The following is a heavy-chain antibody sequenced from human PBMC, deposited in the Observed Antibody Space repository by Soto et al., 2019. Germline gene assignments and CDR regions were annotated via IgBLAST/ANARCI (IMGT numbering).Heavy chain of an antibody. Sequence: ASVKVSCKASGYTFTSYCMYWVRQAPGQGLEWMGIINPSGGSTSYAQKFQGRVTMTRDTSTSTVHMELSSLRSEDTAVYYCAREYLKSSYCSGGSCYSYYYYGMDVWGQGTTVTVSS. V-gene: IGHV1-46*01. CDR3: AREYLKSSYCSGGSCYSYYYYGMDV. CDR2: INPSGGST. D-gene: IGHD2-15*01. J-gene: IGHJ6*02. CDR1: GYTFTSYC.